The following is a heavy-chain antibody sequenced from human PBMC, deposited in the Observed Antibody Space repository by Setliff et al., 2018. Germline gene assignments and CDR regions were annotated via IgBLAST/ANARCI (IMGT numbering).Heavy chain of an antibody. V-gene: IGHV1-18*01. CDR2: IIPDNGGT. Sequence: ASVKVSCKASGGSFSSYAIIWVRQAPGQGLELMGGIIPDNGGTHYAEKFQGRVTMTTDTSTRTTYMGLRSLRSDDTAVYYCARVFFGVNDGLYHYFYMDIWGKGTTVTVSS. J-gene: IGHJ6*03. CDR1: GGSFSSYA. CDR3: ARVFFGVNDGLYHYFYMDI. D-gene: IGHD3-10*01.